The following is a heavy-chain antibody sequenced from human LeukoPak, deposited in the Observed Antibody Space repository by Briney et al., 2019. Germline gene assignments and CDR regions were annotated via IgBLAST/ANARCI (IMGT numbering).Heavy chain of an antibody. D-gene: IGHD6-13*01. V-gene: IGHV4-61*03. CDR3: ARDLAAAGTDLDY. CDR1: GASVNSDTYY. Sequence: SETLSLTCTVSGASVNSDTYYWSWIRQPPGKGLEWIGYLHTSGNTKYNPSLMSRVTMSVDMSKNHFSLKLSSVTAADTAVYYCARDLAAAGTDLDYWGQGTLVTVSP. J-gene: IGHJ4*02. CDR2: LHTSGNT.